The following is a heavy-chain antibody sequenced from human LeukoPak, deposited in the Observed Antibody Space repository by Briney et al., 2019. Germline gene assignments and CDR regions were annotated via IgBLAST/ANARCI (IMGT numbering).Heavy chain of an antibody. Sequence: SQTLSLTCTLSGGSISSGDYYWRWIRQPPGKGLEWIGYIYYSGSTYYNPSLTSRVTISVDTSKNQFSLKLSSVTAADTAVYYCARDNTAMGEGVFDYWGQGTLVTVSS. V-gene: IGHV4-30-4*08. CDR2: IYYSGST. D-gene: IGHD5-18*01. J-gene: IGHJ4*02. CDR3: ARDNTAMGEGVFDY. CDR1: GGSISSGDYY.